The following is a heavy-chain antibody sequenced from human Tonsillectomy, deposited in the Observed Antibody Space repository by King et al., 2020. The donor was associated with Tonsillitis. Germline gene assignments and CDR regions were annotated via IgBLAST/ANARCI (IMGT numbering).Heavy chain of an antibody. J-gene: IGHJ4*02. CDR2: THYNSKWYS. Sequence: HVQLQQSGPGLVKPSQTLSLTCAVSGDSVSSPGVAWNWIRQSPSRGLEWLGRTHYNSKWYSDYEVSVKSRITINSDTSKNQFSLQLNSVSPEDTAVYYCARGRASAFDYWGQGTLVTVSS. V-gene: IGHV6-1*01. CDR1: GDSVSSPGVA. CDR3: ARGRASAFDY.